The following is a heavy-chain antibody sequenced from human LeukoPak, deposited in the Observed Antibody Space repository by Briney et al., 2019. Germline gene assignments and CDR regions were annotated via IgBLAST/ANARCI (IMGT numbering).Heavy chain of an antibody. V-gene: IGHV3-7*01. D-gene: IGHD2-15*01. Sequence: GGPLRLSCAASGFTFSSYWMSWVRQAPGKGLEWVANINQDGSEKYYVDSVKGRFTISRDNAKNSLYLQMNSLRAEDTAVYYCAREGCSGGSCYHNWFDPWGQGTLVTVSS. J-gene: IGHJ5*02. CDR1: GFTFSSYW. CDR3: AREGCSGGSCYHNWFDP. CDR2: INQDGSEK.